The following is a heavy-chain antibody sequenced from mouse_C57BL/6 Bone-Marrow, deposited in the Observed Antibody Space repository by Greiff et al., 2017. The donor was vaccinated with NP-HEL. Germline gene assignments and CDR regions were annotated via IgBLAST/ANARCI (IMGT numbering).Heavy chain of an antibody. CDR3: TLFYYYGSSYRYFDV. V-gene: IGHV14-1*01. CDR1: GFNIKDYY. D-gene: IGHD1-1*01. J-gene: IGHJ1*03. Sequence: EVKLQQSGAELVRPGASVKLSCTASGFNIKDYYMHWVKQRPEQGLEWIGRIDPEDGDTEYAPKFQGKATMTADTSSNTAYLQLSSLTSEDTAVYYCTLFYYYGSSYRYFDVWGTGTTVTVSS. CDR2: IDPEDGDT.